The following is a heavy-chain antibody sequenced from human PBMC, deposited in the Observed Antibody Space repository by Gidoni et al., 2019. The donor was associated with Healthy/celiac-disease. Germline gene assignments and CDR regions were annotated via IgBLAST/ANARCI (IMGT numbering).Heavy chain of an antibody. D-gene: IGHD3-9*01. CDR3: AKGWATGYYYGIYV. Sequence: QVQLVESGGGVVQPGRSRRLCWPASGATCSSYGLHWVRRAPGTGLGWVTVISYDDINKYCAYSVKGRFTISRDNSKNTLYLQMNSLIALDTAVYYCAKGWATGYYYGIYVWGQGTTVTVSS. J-gene: IGHJ6*02. V-gene: IGHV3-30*18. CDR1: GATCSSYG. CDR2: ISYDDINK.